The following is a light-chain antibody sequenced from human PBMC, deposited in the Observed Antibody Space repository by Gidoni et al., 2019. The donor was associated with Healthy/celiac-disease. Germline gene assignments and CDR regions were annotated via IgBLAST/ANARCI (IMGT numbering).Light chain of an antibody. Sequence: DIQMTQSPSFLSASVGARATITCRASQSISSYLNWYQQKPGKAPKLLIYAASSLQSGVPSRFSGRGSGTDFTLTISRLQPEDFATYYCQQSYSTPRTFGQGTKLEIK. CDR2: AAS. CDR1: QSISSY. J-gene: IGKJ2*02. CDR3: QQSYSTPRT. V-gene: IGKV1-39*01.